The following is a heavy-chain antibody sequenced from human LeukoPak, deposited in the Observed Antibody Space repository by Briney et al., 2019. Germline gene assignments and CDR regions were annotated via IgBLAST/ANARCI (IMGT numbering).Heavy chain of an antibody. CDR1: VYTFTRYG. Sequence: GASVHVSCKASVYTFTRYGISWVRQAPGQGLVWMGWISAYNDNTNYAQKLQGRVTMTTDTSTSTAYMELRSLRSDDTAVYYCTRDEAIPGYLGLWGQGTLVTVSS. V-gene: IGHV1-18*01. J-gene: IGHJ4*02. CDR3: TRDEAIPGYLGL. CDR2: ISAYNDNT. D-gene: IGHD3-9*01.